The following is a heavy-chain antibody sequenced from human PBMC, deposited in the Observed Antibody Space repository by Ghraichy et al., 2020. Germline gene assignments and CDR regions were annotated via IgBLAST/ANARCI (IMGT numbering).Heavy chain of an antibody. CDR1: GFTFSSYW. Sequence: GGSLRLSCAASGFTFSSYWMHWVRQAPGKGLVWVSRINSDGSSTSYADSVKGRFTISRDNAKNTLYLQMNSLRAEDTAVYYCARVGYAHAEWELSPDYYYCGMDVWGQGTTVTVSS. CDR3: ARVGYAHAEWELSPDYYYCGMDV. J-gene: IGHJ6*02. D-gene: IGHD1-26*01. V-gene: IGHV3-74*01. CDR2: INSDGSST.